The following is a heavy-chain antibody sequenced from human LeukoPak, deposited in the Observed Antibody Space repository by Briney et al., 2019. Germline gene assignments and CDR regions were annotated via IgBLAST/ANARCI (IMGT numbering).Heavy chain of an antibody. CDR3: AHRRDYDGSWNEGCFDF. CDR2: IYWDDDK. Sequence: ESGPTRVKPSQTLTLTCTFSGFSLTSRPVGVGWVRQAPGEALEWLGLIYWDDDKRYNPSLNSRLSLMMDKSKNQVVLTMTNMDSEDTATYYCAHRRDYDGSWNEGCFDFWGQGILVTVSS. V-gene: IGHV2-5*02. J-gene: IGHJ4*02. D-gene: IGHD3-10*01. CDR1: GFSLTSRPVG.